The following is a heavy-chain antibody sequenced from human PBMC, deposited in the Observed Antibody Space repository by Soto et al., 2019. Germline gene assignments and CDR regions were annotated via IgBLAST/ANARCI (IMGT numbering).Heavy chain of an antibody. V-gene: IGHV1-18*04. CDR1: GYTFINYG. J-gene: IGHJ4*02. Sequence: QVQLVQSGGEVKKPGASVKVSCKTSGYTFINYGITWVRQAPGQGLEWMGWISTFNGNTNYAQKFQARVTMTRDTSTTTAYMELRTLRSDDTAMYYCTTENTGTRPTVALDFWGQGTLVTVSS. CDR3: TTENTGTRPTVALDF. D-gene: IGHD6-19*01. CDR2: ISTFNGNT.